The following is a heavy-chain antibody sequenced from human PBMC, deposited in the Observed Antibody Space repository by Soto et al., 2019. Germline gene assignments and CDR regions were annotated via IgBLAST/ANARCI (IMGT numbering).Heavy chain of an antibody. CDR1: GFTFGSYW. CDR2: IKWDASEK. Sequence: GGSLRLSCAASGFTFGSYWMSWVRQAPGKGPEWLATIKWDASEKKYVDSVKGRFTTSRDNTKNALYLQMDSLRAEDTAVYYCARSPFTYSYGSYFDYWGQGTLVTVSS. J-gene: IGHJ4*02. CDR3: ARSPFTYSYGSYFDY. V-gene: IGHV3-7*01. D-gene: IGHD5-18*01.